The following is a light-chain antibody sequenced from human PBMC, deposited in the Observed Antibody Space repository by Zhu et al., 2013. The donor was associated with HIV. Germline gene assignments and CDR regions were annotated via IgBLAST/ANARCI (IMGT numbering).Light chain of an antibody. CDR1: ELGNKY. CDR3: GTWDSSLSAGWV. CDR2: QDN. J-gene: IGLJ3*02. Sequence: SYELTQPPSVSVSPGQTASITCSGDELGNKYVCWYQQRPGQSPMLIMYQDNKRPSGIPDRFSGSKSGTSATLGITGLQTGDEADYYCGTWDSSLSAGWVFGGGTKLTVL. V-gene: IGLV3-1*01.